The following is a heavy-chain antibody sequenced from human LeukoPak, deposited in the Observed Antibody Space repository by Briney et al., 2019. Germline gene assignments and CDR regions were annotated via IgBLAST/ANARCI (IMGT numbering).Heavy chain of an antibody. J-gene: IGHJ5*02. Sequence: SETLSLTCTVSGGSISSYYWTWIRQPAGKGLEWIGRIYTTGSTNYNPPLKSRVTISVDTSKNQFSLKLSSVTAADTAVYYCARLGTQGRFGDRSGWFDPWGQGTLVTVSS. CDR3: ARLGTQGRFGDRSGWFDP. D-gene: IGHD3-10*01. CDR1: GGSISSYY. CDR2: IYTTGST. V-gene: IGHV4-4*07.